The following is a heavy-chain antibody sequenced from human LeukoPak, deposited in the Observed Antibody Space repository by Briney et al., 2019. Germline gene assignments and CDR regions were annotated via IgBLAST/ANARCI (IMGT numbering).Heavy chain of an antibody. CDR2: IWYDGSNK. CDR3: ARVVGATLFDY. Sequence: GGSLRLSCAASGFTFSSYGMHWVRQAPGKGLERVAVIWYDGSNKYYADSVKGRFTISRDNSKNTLYLQMNSLRAEDTAVYYCARVVGATLFDYWGQGTLVTVSS. CDR1: GFTFSSYG. V-gene: IGHV3-33*01. D-gene: IGHD1-26*01. J-gene: IGHJ4*02.